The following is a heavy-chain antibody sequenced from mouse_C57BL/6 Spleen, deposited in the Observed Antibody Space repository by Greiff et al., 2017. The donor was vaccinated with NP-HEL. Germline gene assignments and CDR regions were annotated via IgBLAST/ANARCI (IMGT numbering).Heavy chain of an antibody. J-gene: IGHJ3*01. D-gene: IGHD2-2*01. Sequence: EVHLVESGEGLVKPGGSLKLSCAASGFTFSSYAMSWVRQTPEKRLEWVAYISSGGDYIYYADTVKGRFTISRDNARNTLYLQMSSLKSEDTAMYYCTRVGGYDGFAYWAKGLWSLSLQ. CDR1: GFTFSSYA. V-gene: IGHV5-9-1*02. CDR3: TRVGGYDGFAY. CDR2: ISSGGDYI.